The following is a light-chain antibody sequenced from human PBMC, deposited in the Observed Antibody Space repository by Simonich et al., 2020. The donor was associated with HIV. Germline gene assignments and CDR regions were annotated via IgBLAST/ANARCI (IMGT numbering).Light chain of an antibody. Sequence: SSELTQDPAVSVALGQTVRITCQGESLRSYYTSWYQHKPGQSPVLVIYGKNNLPSGIPDRFSGSSSGNTASLTITGAQAEDEADYYCNSRDSSGNHWVFGGGTKLTVL. CDR2: GKN. J-gene: IGLJ3*02. CDR3: NSRDSSGNHWV. V-gene: IGLV3-19*01. CDR1: SLRSYY.